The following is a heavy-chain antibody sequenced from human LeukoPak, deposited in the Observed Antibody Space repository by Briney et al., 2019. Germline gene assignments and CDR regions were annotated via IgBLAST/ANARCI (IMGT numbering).Heavy chain of an antibody. J-gene: IGHJ3*02. D-gene: IGHD3-10*01. CDR1: GYTFTGYY. CDR2: INPNSGGT. CDR3: ARDGMVRAFGAFDI. Sequence: GASVKVSCKASGYTFTGYYMHWVRQAPGQGLEWMGWINPNSGGTNYAQKFQGRATMTRDTSISTAYMELSRLRSDDTAVYYCARDGMVRAFGAFDIWGQGTMVTVSS. V-gene: IGHV1-2*02.